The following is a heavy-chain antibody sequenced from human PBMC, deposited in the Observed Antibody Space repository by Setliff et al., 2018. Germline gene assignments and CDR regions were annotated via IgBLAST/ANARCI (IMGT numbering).Heavy chain of an antibody. Sequence: LSLTCTVSGGSISSSSYYWGWIRQPPGKGLEWIGSIYYSGSTYYNTSLKSRVTISVDTSKTQFSLKLSSVTAADTAVYYCARRATYYNFWSGYYDYWGQGTLVTVSS. CDR3: ARRATYYNFWSGYYDY. CDR1: GGSISSSSYY. J-gene: IGHJ4*02. V-gene: IGHV4-39*07. D-gene: IGHD3-3*01. CDR2: IYYSGST.